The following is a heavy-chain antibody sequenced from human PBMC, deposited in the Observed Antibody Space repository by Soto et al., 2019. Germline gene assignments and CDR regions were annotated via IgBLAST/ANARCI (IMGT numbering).Heavy chain of an antibody. D-gene: IGHD5-12*01. Sequence: SETLSLTCAVSGGSISSSNWWSWVRQPPGKGLEWIGEIYHSGSTNYNPSLKSRVTISVDKSKNQFSLKLTSVTAADTAVYYCARGRGYSGYDLGYWGQGTLVTVSS. J-gene: IGHJ4*02. V-gene: IGHV4-4*02. CDR2: IYHSGST. CDR3: ARGRGYSGYDLGY. CDR1: GGSISSSNW.